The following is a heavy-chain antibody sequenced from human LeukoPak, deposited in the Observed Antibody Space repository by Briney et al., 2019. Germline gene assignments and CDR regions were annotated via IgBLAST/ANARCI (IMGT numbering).Heavy chain of an antibody. CDR3: ARDLGQYYDTSDNWFDP. CDR1: GFTFSSYG. CDR2: ISGSGGST. J-gene: IGHJ5*02. V-gene: IGHV3-23*01. Sequence: GGTLRLSCAASGFTFSSYGMSWVRQAPGKGLEWVSAISGSGGSTYYADSVKGRFTISRDNSKNTLYLQMNSLRAEDTAVYYCARDLGQYYDTSDNWFDPWGQGTLVTVSS. D-gene: IGHD3-22*01.